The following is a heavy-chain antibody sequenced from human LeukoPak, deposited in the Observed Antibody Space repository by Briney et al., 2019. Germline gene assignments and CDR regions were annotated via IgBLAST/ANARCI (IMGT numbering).Heavy chain of an antibody. V-gene: IGHV4-30-4*01. D-gene: IGHD5-18*01. CDR3: AREDRYSYGEGSYYYGMDV. J-gene: IGHJ6*02. CDR1: GGSISSGDYY. CDR2: IYYSGST. Sequence: SETLSLTCTVSGGSISSGDYYWSWIRQPPGKGLEWIGFIYYSGSTYYNPSLKSRVIISVDTSKNQFSLKLSSVTAADTAVYYCAREDRYSYGEGSYYYGMDVWGQGTTVTVSS.